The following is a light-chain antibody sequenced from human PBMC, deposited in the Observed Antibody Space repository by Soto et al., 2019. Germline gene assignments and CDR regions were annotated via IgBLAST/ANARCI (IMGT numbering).Light chain of an antibody. V-gene: IGKV1-9*01. CDR2: AAS. CDR3: QQLNSYPPT. J-gene: IGKJ4*01. CDR1: QGISSY. Sequence: DIQLTQSPSFLSASVGDRVTITCRASQGISSYLAWYQQKPGKAPKLLIYAASTLQSGVPSRFSGSGSGTEFTLTISSLQAEDFATYYCQQLNSYPPTFGGGNKVEIK.